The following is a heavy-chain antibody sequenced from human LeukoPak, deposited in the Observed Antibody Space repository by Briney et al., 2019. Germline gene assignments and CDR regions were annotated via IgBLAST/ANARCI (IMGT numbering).Heavy chain of an antibody. D-gene: IGHD3-22*01. Sequence: PSETLSLTCTVSGGSISSGDYYWSWIRQPPGKGLEWIGYIYYSGSTYYNPSPKSRVTISVDTSKNQFSLKLSSVTAADTAVYYCARFPGTMIVVVDYGMDVWGQGTTVTVSS. CDR2: IYYSGST. J-gene: IGHJ6*02. CDR1: GGSISSGDYY. CDR3: ARFPGTMIVVVDYGMDV. V-gene: IGHV4-30-4*01.